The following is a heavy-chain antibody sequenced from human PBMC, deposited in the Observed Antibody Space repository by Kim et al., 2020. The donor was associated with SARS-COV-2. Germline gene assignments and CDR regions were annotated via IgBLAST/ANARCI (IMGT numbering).Heavy chain of an antibody. D-gene: IGHD6-19*01. V-gene: IGHV3-73*01. J-gene: IGHJ4*02. CDR2: IRSKANSYAT. CDR1: GFTFSGSA. CDR3: TRHLSSGWSLQDY. Sequence: GGSLRLSCAASGFTFSGSAMHWVRQASGKGLEWVGRIRSKANSYATAYAASVKGRFTISRDDSKNTAYLQMNSLKTEDTAVYYCTRHLSSGWSLQDYWGQGTLVTVSS.